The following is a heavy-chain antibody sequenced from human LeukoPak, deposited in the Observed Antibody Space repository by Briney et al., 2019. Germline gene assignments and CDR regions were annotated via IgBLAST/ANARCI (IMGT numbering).Heavy chain of an antibody. D-gene: IGHD3-22*01. CDR1: GGSISSYY. V-gene: IGHV4-59*01. CDR2: IYYSGST. Sequence: PSETLSLTCTVSGGSISSYYWSWIRQPPGKGLEWIGYIYYSGSTNYNPSLKSRVTISVDTSKNQFSLKLSSVTAADTAVYYCASLEDYDSSGLNYWGQGTLVTVSS. CDR3: ASLEDYDSSGLNY. J-gene: IGHJ4*02.